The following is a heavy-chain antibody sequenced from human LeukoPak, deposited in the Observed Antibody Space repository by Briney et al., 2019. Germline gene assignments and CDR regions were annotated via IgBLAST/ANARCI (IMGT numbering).Heavy chain of an antibody. V-gene: IGHV3-21*04. Sequence: GGSLRLSCAASGFTFSSYSMNWVRQAPGKGLEWVSSISSTSYIYYADSVKGRFTISRDNSRNSLYLQMNSLRAEDTAVYYCARTYHYDSSGYYVVGAFDIWGQGTMVTVSS. CDR1: GFTFSSYS. D-gene: IGHD3-22*01. CDR3: ARTYHYDSSGYYVVGAFDI. J-gene: IGHJ3*02. CDR2: ISSTSYI.